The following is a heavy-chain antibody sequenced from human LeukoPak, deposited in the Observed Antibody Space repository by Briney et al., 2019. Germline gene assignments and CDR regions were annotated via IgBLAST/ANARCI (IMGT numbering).Heavy chain of an antibody. CDR3: AREGYIGDYGIPLRY. D-gene: IGHD4-17*01. J-gene: IGHJ4*02. CDR1: GGSISSSSYY. Sequence: SETLSLTCTVSGGSISSSSYYWGWIRQPPGKGLEWIGSIYYSGSTYYNSSLKSRVTISVDTSKNQFSLKLSSVTAADTAVYYCAREGYIGDYGIPLRYWGQGTLVTVSS. V-gene: IGHV4-39*07. CDR2: IYYSGST.